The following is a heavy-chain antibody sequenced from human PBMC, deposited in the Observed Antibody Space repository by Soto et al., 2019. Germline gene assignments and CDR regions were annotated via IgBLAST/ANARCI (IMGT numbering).Heavy chain of an antibody. D-gene: IGHD6-13*01. J-gene: IGHJ6*02. CDR2: IIPIFGTA. Sequence: QVQLVQSGAEVKKPGSSVKVSCKASGGTFSSYAISWVRQAPGQGLEWMGGIIPIFGTANYAQKFQGRVMITADESTSRASLEVRSLRSEDTAVYYCAGGDSGAAAGSSYYYYGMDVWGQGTTVTVSS. V-gene: IGHV1-69*01. CDR1: GGTFSSYA. CDR3: AGGDSGAAAGSSYYYYGMDV.